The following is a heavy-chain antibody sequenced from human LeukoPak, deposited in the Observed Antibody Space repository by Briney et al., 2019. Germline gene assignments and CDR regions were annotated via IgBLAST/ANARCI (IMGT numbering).Heavy chain of an antibody. CDR3: ARDHPMIESY. J-gene: IGHJ4*02. CDR1: GGSISSGDYY. D-gene: IGHD3-22*01. CDR2: IYYSGST. V-gene: IGHV4-30-4*08. Sequence: SETLSLTCTVSGGSISSGDYYWSWIRQPPGKGLVWIGYIYYSGSTYYNPSLKSRVTISVDTSKNQFSLKLSSVTAADTAVYYCARDHPMIESYWGQGTLVTVSS.